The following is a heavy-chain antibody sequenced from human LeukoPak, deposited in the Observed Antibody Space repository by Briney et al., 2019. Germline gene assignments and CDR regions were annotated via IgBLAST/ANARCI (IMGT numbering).Heavy chain of an antibody. Sequence: GGSLRLSCAASGFTFSSSWMSWVRQAPGKGLESVANIKEDGSEKYYVDSVKGRFTISRDNAKNSLFLQMNSLRAEDTAVYYCARARIGMGHWGQGTLVTVSS. D-gene: IGHD1-26*01. CDR2: IKEDGSEK. CDR1: GFTFSSSW. V-gene: IGHV3-7*03. CDR3: ARARIGMGH. J-gene: IGHJ4*02.